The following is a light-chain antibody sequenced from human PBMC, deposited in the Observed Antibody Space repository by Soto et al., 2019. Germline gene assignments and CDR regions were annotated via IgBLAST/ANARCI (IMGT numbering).Light chain of an antibody. CDR3: QQYNSYSPFT. V-gene: IGKV1-5*03. J-gene: IGKJ2*01. CDR1: QSISSL. Sequence: DIQMTQSPSTLSASVGDRVTITCRASQSISSLLAWYQQKPGKAPRLLIYKASSLESGVASRFSGSGSGTEFTLPISSLQSDDFATYYCQQYNSYSPFTFGQGTKLEI. CDR2: KAS.